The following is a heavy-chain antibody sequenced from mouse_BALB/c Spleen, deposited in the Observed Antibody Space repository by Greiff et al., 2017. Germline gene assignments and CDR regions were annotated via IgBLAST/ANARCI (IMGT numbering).Heavy chain of an antibody. CDR2: IWSGGST. J-gene: IGHJ4*01. V-gene: IGHV2-2*02. CDR1: GFSLTSYG. Sequence: QVHVKQSGPGLVQPSQSLSITCTVSGFSLTSYGVHWVRQSPGKGLEWLGVIWSGGSTDYNAAFISRLSISKDNSKSQVFFKMNSLQANDTAIYYCARNSPYYYGSSYDYAMDYWGQGTSVTVSA. D-gene: IGHD1-1*01. CDR3: ARNSPYYYGSSYDYAMDY.